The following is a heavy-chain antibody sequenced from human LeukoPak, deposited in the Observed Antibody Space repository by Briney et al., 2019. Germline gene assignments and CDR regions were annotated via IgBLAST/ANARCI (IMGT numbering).Heavy chain of an antibody. D-gene: IGHD3-3*01. CDR2: IKSKTDGGTT. CDR1: GFTFSNAW. J-gene: IGHJ3*02. Sequence: GGSLRLSCAASGFTFSNAWMSWVRQAPGKGLEGVGRIKSKTDGGTTDYAAPVKGRFTSSRHDSKNTLYLQMNSLKTEDTAVYYCAIFGVVYAFDIWGQGTMVTVSS. V-gene: IGHV3-15*01. CDR3: AIFGVVYAFDI.